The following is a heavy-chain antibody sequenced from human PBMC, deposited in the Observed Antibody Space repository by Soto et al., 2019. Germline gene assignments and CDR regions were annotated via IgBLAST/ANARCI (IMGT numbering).Heavy chain of an antibody. J-gene: IGHJ6*03. D-gene: IGHD2-2*01. V-gene: IGHV3-11*01. CDR1: GVTFSDYY. CDR3: ARAPLGVVVPAATPGTRYYYYMDV. CDR2: ISSSGSTI. Sequence: PGGSLRLSCAASGVTFSDYYMSWIRQAPGKGLEWVSYISSSGSTIYYADSVKGRFTISRDNAKNSLYLQMNSLRAEDTAVYYCARAPLGVVVPAATPGTRYYYYMDVWGKGTTVTVSS.